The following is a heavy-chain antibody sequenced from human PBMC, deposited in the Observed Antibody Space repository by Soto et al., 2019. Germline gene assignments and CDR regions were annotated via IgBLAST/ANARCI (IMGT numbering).Heavy chain of an antibody. Sequence: QVQLQESGPGLVKPSQTLSLTCTVSGDSINRGGFYWSWIRLLPGKGLEWIGYVYYSGTTYYNPSFKSPITISVDRSKKLLSTRLRSVTAAESAVYYCARGKVSGRARDRFDRWGRGPLAIVSS. CDR3: ARGKVSGRARDRFDR. V-gene: IGHV4-31*01. J-gene: IGHJ5*02. CDR2: VYYSGTT. CDR1: GDSINRGGFY. D-gene: IGHD3-10*01.